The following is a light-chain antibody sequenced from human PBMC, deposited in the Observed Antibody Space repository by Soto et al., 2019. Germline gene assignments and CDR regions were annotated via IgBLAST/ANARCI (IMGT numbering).Light chain of an antibody. J-gene: IGKJ3*01. CDR2: AAS. CDR1: QGISSY. Sequence: IQLTQSPSSLSASVGDRVIMTCRASQGISSYLAWYQQKSGKAPTLLIYAASTLETGVPSRFSGSGSGTDFTLTISSLQPEDFATYYCQQLNIYPFTFGPGTKVDIK. CDR3: QQLNIYPFT. V-gene: IGKV1-9*01.